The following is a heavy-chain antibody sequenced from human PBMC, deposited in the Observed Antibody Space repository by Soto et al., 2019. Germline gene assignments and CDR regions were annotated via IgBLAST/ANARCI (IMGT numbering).Heavy chain of an antibody. Sequence: GGSLRLSCAASGFTFSGSAMHWVRQASGKGLEWVGQIRRKAKSYATEYVASVKGRFTISRDDSKNMAYLQMNSLKTEDTAVFYCLRTFDGGDSFSPDFDFGGQGTLVPVSS. CDR1: GFTFSGSA. CDR2: IRRKAKSYAT. V-gene: IGHV3-73*01. J-gene: IGHJ4*02. D-gene: IGHD2-21*01. CDR3: LRTFDGGDSFSPDFDF.